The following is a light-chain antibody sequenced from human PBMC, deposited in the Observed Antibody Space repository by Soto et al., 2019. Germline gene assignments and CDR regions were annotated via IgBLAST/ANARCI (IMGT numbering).Light chain of an antibody. V-gene: IGKV3-20*01. CDR1: QSVGSS. CDR2: GAS. CDR3: QQYGSPPIT. J-gene: IGKJ5*01. Sequence: EIVLTQSPGTLSLSPGERATLSCRASQSVGSSLSWYQQKPGQAPRLLFYGASNRATAIPDRFSGSGFGTDFTLTITRLEPEDFAVYYCQQYGSPPITFGQGTRLEI.